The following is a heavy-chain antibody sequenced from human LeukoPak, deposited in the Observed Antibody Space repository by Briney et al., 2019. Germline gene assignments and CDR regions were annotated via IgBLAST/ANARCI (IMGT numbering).Heavy chain of an antibody. Sequence: SETLSLTCAVYGGSFSGYYWSWIRQPAGKGLEWIGRIYTSGSTNYNPSLKSRVTMSVDTSKNQFSLKLSPVTAADTAVYYCARDSKGSYSGFYDYWGQGTLVTVSS. CDR1: GGSFSGYY. CDR2: IYTSGST. J-gene: IGHJ4*02. D-gene: IGHD5-12*01. V-gene: IGHV4-4*07. CDR3: ARDSKGSYSGFYDY.